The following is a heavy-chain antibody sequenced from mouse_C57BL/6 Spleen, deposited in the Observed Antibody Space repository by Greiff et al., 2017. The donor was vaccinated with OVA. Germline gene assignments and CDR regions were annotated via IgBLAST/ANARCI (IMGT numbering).Heavy chain of an antibody. CDR3: TRPLFDY. CDR1: GYTFTDYE. J-gene: IGHJ2*01. V-gene: IGHV1-15*01. CDR2: IDPETGGT. Sequence: LVESGAELVRPGASVTLSCKASGYTFTDYEMHWVKQTPVHGLEWIGAIDPETGGTAYNQKFKGKAILTADKSSSTAYMELRSLTSEDSAVYYCTRPLFDYWGQGTTLTVSS.